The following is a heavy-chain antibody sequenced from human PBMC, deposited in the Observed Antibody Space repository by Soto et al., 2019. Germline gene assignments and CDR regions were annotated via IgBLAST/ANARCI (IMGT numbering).Heavy chain of an antibody. V-gene: IGHV1-18*04. D-gene: IGHD3-3*01. J-gene: IGHJ4*02. Sequence: GASVKVSCKASGYTFTSYGISWVRQAPGQGLEWMGWLSAYNGNTNYAQKLQGRVTMTTDTSTSTAYMELRSLRSDDTAVYFCARVQDFWSGYYYYFDYWGQGTLVTVSS. CDR1: GYTFTSYG. CDR3: ARVQDFWSGYYYYFDY. CDR2: LSAYNGNT.